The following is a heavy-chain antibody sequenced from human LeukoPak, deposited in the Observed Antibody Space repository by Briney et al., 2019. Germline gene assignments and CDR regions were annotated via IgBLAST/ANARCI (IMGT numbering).Heavy chain of an antibody. D-gene: IGHD3-22*01. Sequence: PSETLSLTCAVSGYSISSGYYWGWIRPPPGKGLEWIGSIYHSGSTYYNPSPKSRVTISVDTSKNQFSLKLSSVTVADTAVYYCARDGDYYDGSGYYFRGNYFDYWGQGTLVTVSS. J-gene: IGHJ4*02. V-gene: IGHV4-38-2*02. CDR1: GYSISSGYY. CDR2: IYHSGST. CDR3: ARDGDYYDGSGYYFRGNYFDY.